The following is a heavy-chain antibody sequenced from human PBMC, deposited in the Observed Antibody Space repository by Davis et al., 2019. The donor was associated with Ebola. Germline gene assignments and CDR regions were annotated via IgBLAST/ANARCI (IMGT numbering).Heavy chain of an antibody. V-gene: IGHV4-34*01. D-gene: IGHD2-15*01. CDR2: INQSGST. CDR3: ARRQRYCSGGSCNNWFDP. Sequence: SETLSLTCTVSGGSISSYYWSWIRQPPGKGLEWIGTINQSGSTNYNPYLKSRVTTSVDSSTNQFPLKLRSVTAADTAIYYCARRQRYCSGGSCNNWFDPWDQGTLVTVSS. CDR1: GGSISSYY. J-gene: IGHJ5*02.